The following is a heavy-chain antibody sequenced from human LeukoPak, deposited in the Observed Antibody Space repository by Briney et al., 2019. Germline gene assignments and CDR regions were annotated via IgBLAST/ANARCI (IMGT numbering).Heavy chain of an antibody. D-gene: IGHD6-19*01. CDR3: ARQVVAVAGTGYFDY. CDR2: IYYSGGT. CDR1: GGSISSYY. V-gene: IGHV4-59*08. J-gene: IGHJ4*02. Sequence: SETLSLTCTVSGGSISSYYWSWIRQSPGKGLEWIGYIYYSGGTNYNPSLNSRVTISVDTSKNQFSLKLSSVTAADTAVYFCARQVVAVAGTGYFDYWGQGTLVTVSS.